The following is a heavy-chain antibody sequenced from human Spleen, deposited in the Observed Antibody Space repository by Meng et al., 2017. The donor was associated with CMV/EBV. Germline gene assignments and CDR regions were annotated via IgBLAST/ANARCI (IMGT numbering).Heavy chain of an antibody. Sequence: SGGSISSGGYYLSWIGQHPGKGLEWIGYSYYSGSTYYNPSLKSRVTISVDTSKNQFSLKLSSVTAADTAVYYCARALHTGTTNWFDPWGQGTLVTVSS. J-gene: IGHJ5*02. CDR1: GGSISSGGYY. V-gene: IGHV4-31*02. CDR2: SYYSGST. D-gene: IGHD1-1*01. CDR3: ARALHTGTTNWFDP.